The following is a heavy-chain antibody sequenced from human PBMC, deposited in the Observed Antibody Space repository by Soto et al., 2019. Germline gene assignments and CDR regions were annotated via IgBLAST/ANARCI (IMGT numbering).Heavy chain of an antibody. CDR3: ARSGYNWNYVDYYYYMDV. D-gene: IGHD1-7*01. CDR1: GGTFSSYT. V-gene: IGHV1-69*02. CDR2: IIPILGIA. J-gene: IGHJ6*03. Sequence: ASVKVSCKASGGTFSSYTMTWVRQAPGQGLEWMGRIIPILGIANYAQKIQGRVTITADKSTSTDYMELSSLTSEDTAVFYCARSGYNWNYVDYYYYMDVWGKGTTVTVSS.